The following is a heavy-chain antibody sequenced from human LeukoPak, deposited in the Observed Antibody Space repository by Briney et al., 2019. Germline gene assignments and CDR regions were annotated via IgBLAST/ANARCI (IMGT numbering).Heavy chain of an antibody. CDR2: INHSGST. CDR1: GGSFSGYY. Sequence: PSETLSLTCAVYGGSFSGYYWSWIRQPPGKGLEWIGEINHSGSTSYNPSLKGRVTISVDTSKNQLSLKLSSVTAADTAVYYCARDSVAGTPHWGQGTLVTVSS. V-gene: IGHV4-34*01. J-gene: IGHJ4*02. D-gene: IGHD6-19*01. CDR3: ARDSVAGTPH.